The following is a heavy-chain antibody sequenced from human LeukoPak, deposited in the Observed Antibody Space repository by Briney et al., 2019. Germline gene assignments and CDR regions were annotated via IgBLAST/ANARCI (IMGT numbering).Heavy chain of an antibody. Sequence: GGSLRLSCAASGFTFSNFAMNWVRQAPGKGLEWVSAISGSSSNTYHSDSVKGRVTISRDNPKNTLYLQMNSLSAEDTAVYYCAKAPQYYYDSNGYYDNWGQGTLVTVSS. CDR1: GFTFSNFA. CDR2: ISGSSSNT. J-gene: IGHJ4*02. CDR3: AKAPQYYYDSNGYYDN. D-gene: IGHD3-22*01. V-gene: IGHV3-23*01.